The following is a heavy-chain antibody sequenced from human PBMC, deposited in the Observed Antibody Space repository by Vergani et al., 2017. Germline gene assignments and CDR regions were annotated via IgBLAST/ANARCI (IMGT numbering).Heavy chain of an antibody. Sequence: QVQLQESGPGLVKPSETLSLTCTVSGDSVISTDYHWGWIRQPPGKGLDWLGGMDYSGSTSYNPSLESRISISFETPKNQFSLRLTSVTAADTAVYYCASKRGACRAAYCHSYDFWGPGTLVGVSS. D-gene: IGHD2-15*01. CDR2: MDYSGST. J-gene: IGHJ4*02. CDR3: ASKRGACRAAYCHSYDF. V-gene: IGHV4-39*01. CDR1: GDSVISTDYH.